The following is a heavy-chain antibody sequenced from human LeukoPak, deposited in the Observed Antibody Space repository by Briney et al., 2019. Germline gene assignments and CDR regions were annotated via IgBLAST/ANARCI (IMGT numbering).Heavy chain of an antibody. J-gene: IGHJ6*03. CDR1: GLTVSSNY. V-gene: IGHV3-53*01. D-gene: IGHD3-10*01. CDR2: IYSGGST. Sequence: GALRLSCAASGLTVSSNYMSWVRQAPGKGLEWVSIIYSGGSTYYADSVKGRFTISRDSSKNTLYLQMNSLRAEDTAVYYCVRWYGGSGLENYYYYMDVWGKGTTVTISS. CDR3: VRWYGGSGLENYYYYMDV.